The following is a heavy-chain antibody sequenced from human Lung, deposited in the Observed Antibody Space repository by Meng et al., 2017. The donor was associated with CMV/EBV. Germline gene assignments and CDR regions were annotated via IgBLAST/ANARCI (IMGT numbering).Heavy chain of an antibody. J-gene: IGHJ4*02. D-gene: IGHD2-21*02. Sequence: HVPLQVSVPELSMRPGTLSLPCAVSGGSIRSSNCWSWVRQPPGKGLEWIGEIYHSGSTNYNPSLKSRVTISVDKSKNQFSLKLSSVTAADTAVYYCARVVTALWGYYFDYWGQGTLVTVSS. CDR1: GGSIRSSNC. CDR2: IYHSGST. V-gene: IGHV4-4*03. CDR3: ARVVTALWGYYFDY.